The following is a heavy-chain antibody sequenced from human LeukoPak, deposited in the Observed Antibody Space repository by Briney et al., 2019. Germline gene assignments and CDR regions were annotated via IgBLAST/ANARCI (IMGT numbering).Heavy chain of an antibody. D-gene: IGHD3-22*01. CDR2: IYYSGST. CDR1: GGSVSSGSYY. V-gene: IGHV4-61*01. Sequence: RTSETLSLTCTVSGGSVSSGSYYWSWIRQPPGKGLEWIGYIYYSGSTNYNPSLKSRVTISVDKSKNQFSLKLSSVTAADTAVYYCVRGYAAPQYYYDSSATPTLGNWGQGTLVTVSS. CDR3: VRGYAAPQYYYDSSATPTLGN. J-gene: IGHJ4*02.